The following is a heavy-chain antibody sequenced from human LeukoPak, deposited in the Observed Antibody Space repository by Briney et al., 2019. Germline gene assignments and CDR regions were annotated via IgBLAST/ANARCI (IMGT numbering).Heavy chain of an antibody. V-gene: IGHV1-18*01. Sequence: ASVKVSCKASGYTLTSYGISWVRQAPGQGLEWMGWISAYNGNTNYAQKLQGRVTMTTDTSTSTAYMELRSLRSDDTAVYYCARDLLIRGVTPLGYWGQGTLVTVSS. CDR2: ISAYNGNT. D-gene: IGHD3-10*01. CDR3: ARDLLIRGVTPLGY. CDR1: GYTLTSYG. J-gene: IGHJ4*02.